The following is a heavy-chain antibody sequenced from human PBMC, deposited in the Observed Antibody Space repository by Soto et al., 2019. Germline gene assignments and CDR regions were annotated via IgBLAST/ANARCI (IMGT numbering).Heavy chain of an antibody. J-gene: IGHJ4*02. Sequence: GSLRRSCAAPGFPFDDYAMHWVRQAPGKGLEWVAVISCDGSNKYYADSVKGRFTISRDNSKSTLYLQINSLRTEDTAVYYCAATIANWGQTTLLTVS. CDR3: AATIAN. D-gene: IGHD2-21*01. V-gene: IGHV3-30*03. CDR1: GFPFDDYA. CDR2: ISCDGSNK.